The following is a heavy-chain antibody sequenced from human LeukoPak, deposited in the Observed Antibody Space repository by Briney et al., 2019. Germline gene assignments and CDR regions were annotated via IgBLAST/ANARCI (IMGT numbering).Heavy chain of an antibody. CDR3: ARARWNYDPFDY. CDR2: INSDGSST. V-gene: IGHV3-74*01. Sequence: GGSLRLSCAASGFTFSSYAMSWVRQAPGKGLVWVSRINSDGSSTSYADSVKGRFTISRDNAKNTLYLQMNSLRAEDTAVYYCARARWNYDPFDYWGQGTLVTVSS. J-gene: IGHJ4*02. CDR1: GFTFSSYA. D-gene: IGHD1-7*01.